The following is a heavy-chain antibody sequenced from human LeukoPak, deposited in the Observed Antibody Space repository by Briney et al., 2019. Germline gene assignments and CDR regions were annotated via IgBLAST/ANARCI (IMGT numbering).Heavy chain of an antibody. CDR3: AGGPWLDSSGWYYGAFDI. CDR1: GYTFTGYY. Sequence: ASVKFSCKASGYTFTGYYMHWVGQAPGQGREWMGRINPNSGGTNYAQKFQGRVTMTRDTSISTAYMELSRLRSDDTAVYYCAGGPWLDSSGWYYGAFDIWGQGTMVTVSS. CDR2: INPNSGGT. J-gene: IGHJ3*02. D-gene: IGHD6-19*01. V-gene: IGHV1-2*06.